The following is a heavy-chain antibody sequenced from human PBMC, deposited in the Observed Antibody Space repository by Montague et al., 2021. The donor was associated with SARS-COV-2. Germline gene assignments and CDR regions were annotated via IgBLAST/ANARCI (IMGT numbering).Heavy chain of an antibody. CDR1: GGSISSSSYY. J-gene: IGHJ6*02. CDR3: ARVGRQQLVRLSGMDV. CDR2: DYSGST. V-gene: IGHV4-39*07. Sequence: SETLFTCTVSGGSISSSSYYWGWIRQPPGKGLEWIGSDYSGSTYXXPSLKSRVTISVDTSKNQFSLKLSSVTAADTAVYYCARVGRQQLVRLSGMDVWGQGTTVTVSS. D-gene: IGHD6-13*01.